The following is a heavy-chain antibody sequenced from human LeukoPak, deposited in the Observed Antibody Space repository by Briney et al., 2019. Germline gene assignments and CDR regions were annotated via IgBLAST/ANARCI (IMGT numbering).Heavy chain of an antibody. CDR2: FDPEDGET. CDR1: GYTLTELS. J-gene: IGHJ6*02. CDR3: ATESAAGPFYYYYGMDV. V-gene: IGHV1-24*01. Sequence: ASVKVSCKVSGYTLTELSTHWVRQAPGKGLEWMGGFDPEDGETIYARKFQGRVTTTEDTSTDTAYMELSSLRSEDTAVYYCATESAAGPFYYYYGMDVWGQGTTVTVSS. D-gene: IGHD6-13*01.